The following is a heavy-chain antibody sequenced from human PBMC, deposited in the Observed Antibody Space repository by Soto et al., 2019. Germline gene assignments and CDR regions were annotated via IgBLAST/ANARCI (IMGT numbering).Heavy chain of an antibody. Sequence: QVQLQESGPGLVKPSQTLSLTCTVSGGSISSGGYYWSWIRQHPGKGLEWIGYIYYTGTTYYNPSLKSRVTISVDTSKNQFSLELISVTAADPAFYYCARVYGDYRSWFDPWGQGTLVTVSS. CDR3: ARVYGDYRSWFDP. J-gene: IGHJ5*02. D-gene: IGHD4-17*01. V-gene: IGHV4-31*03. CDR1: GGSISSGGYY. CDR2: IYYTGTT.